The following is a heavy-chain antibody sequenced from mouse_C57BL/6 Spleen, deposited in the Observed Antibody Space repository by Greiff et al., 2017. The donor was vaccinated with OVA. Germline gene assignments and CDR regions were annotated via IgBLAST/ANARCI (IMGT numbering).Heavy chain of an antibody. CDR2: IYPSDSET. J-gene: IGHJ3*01. D-gene: IGHD1-1*01. CDR3: ARRYYYGSSWFAY. Sequence: QVQLQQPGAELVRPGSSVKLSCKASGYTFTSYWMDWVKQRPGQGLEWIGNIYPSDSETHYNQKFKDKATLTVDKSSSTAYMQLSSLTSEDSAVYYCARRYYYGSSWFAYWGQGTLVTVSA. CDR1: GYTFTSYW. V-gene: IGHV1-61*01.